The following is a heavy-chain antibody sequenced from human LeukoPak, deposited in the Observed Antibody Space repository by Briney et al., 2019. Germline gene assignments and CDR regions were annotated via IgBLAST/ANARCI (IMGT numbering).Heavy chain of an antibody. CDR3: ASRHYYDSSGYYQLGYYFDY. D-gene: IGHD3-22*01. CDR2: ISGSGGST. Sequence: GGSLRLSCAASGFTFSSYAISWVRQAPGKGLEWVSAISGSGGSTYYAYSVKARFTISRDNAKNTLYLQMNSLRAEDTAADYCASRHYYDSSGYYQLGYYFDYWGQGTLVTVSS. CDR1: GFTFSSYA. V-gene: IGHV3-23*01. J-gene: IGHJ4*02.